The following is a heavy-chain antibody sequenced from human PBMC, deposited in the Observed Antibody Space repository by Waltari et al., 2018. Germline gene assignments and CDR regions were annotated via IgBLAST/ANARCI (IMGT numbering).Heavy chain of an antibody. CDR1: GYSFTTHW. J-gene: IGHJ6*02. D-gene: IGHD4-4*01. CDR3: ARRRNYPGAAMDV. V-gene: IGHV5-51*01. Sequence: EVQLVQSGAEVKKPGESLNISCKDSGYSFTTHWIVWVRQMPGKGLEWMGIIYPGDSDTRYSPSFQGQVTISADRSISTAYLQWSSLKASDTAIYYCARRRNYPGAAMDVWGQGTTVTVSS. CDR2: IYPGDSDT.